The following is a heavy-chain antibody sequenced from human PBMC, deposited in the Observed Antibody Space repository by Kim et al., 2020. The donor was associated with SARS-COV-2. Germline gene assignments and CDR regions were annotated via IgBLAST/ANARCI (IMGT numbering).Heavy chain of an antibody. V-gene: IGHV3-7*03. J-gene: IGHJ5*02. Sequence: DSVKGRFTTSRDNAKTSLYLQVNSLRVDDTAVYYCARGNWDLNWFDPWGQGTLVTVSS. CDR3: ARGNWDLNWFDP. D-gene: IGHD7-27*01.